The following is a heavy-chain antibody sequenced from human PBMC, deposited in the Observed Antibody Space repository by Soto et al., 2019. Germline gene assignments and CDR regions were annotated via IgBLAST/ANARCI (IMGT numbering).Heavy chain of an antibody. J-gene: IGHJ4*02. V-gene: IGHV4-39*01. D-gene: IGHD3-9*01. Sequence: PSETLSLTCTVSGGSGSSSGYYWGWVRQPPGKGLEWIGSVYYSGSTYYNPSLESRVTISVDKSKNQFSLKLMSLSAADTAVYYCGRLEGLATISYYFDYWGQGALVTVSS. CDR3: GRLEGLATISYYFDY. CDR1: GGSGSSSGYY. CDR2: VYYSGST.